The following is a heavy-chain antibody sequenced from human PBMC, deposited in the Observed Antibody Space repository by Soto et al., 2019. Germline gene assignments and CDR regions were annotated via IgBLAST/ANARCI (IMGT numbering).Heavy chain of an antibody. CDR2: ISGSGGST. J-gene: IGHJ6*02. CDR3: AKDDYSNYDHYYYGMAV. Sequence: RLSCAASGFTFSSYAMSWVRQAPGKGLEWVSAISGSGGSTYYADSVKGRFTISRDNSKNTLYLQMNSLRAEDTAVYYCAKDDYSNYDHYYYGMAVWGQGTTVTGSS. D-gene: IGHD4-4*01. CDR1: GFTFSSYA. V-gene: IGHV3-23*01.